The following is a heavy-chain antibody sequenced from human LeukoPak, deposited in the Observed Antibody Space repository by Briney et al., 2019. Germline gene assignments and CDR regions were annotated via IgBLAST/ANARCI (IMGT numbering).Heavy chain of an antibody. CDR3: ARSEKNYDFWTGEDY. CDR1: GFTFSDYY. D-gene: IGHD3-3*01. Sequence: GGSLRLSCAASGFTFSDYYMTWNRRPPGKGLEWISYISSSGSTLDYTDSVKGRFTISRDNANNSVSLQMNSLRAEDTAVYYCARSEKNYDFWTGEDYWGQATLVTVSS. J-gene: IGHJ4*02. V-gene: IGHV3-11*04. CDR2: ISSSGSTL.